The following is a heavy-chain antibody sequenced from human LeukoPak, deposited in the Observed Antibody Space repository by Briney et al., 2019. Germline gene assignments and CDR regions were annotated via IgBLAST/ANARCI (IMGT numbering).Heavy chain of an antibody. CDR2: IYTSGST. D-gene: IGHD3-22*01. CDR1: GGSISSGSYY. CDR3: AGAPHYYDSSGYYWNYWYFDL. V-gene: IGHV4-61*02. J-gene: IGHJ2*01. Sequence: SQTLSLTCTVSGGSISSGSYYWNWIRQPAGKGLEWIGRIYTSGSTNYNPSLKSRVTISVDTSKNQFSLRLSSVTAADTAVYYCAGAPHYYDSSGYYWNYWYFDLWGRGTLVTVSS.